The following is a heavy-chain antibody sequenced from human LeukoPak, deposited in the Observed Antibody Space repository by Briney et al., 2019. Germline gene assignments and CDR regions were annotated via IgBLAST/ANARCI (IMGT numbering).Heavy chain of an antibody. Sequence: GESLKISCKGSGYSFTSYWIGWVRQMPGKGLEWMGIIYPGDSDPRYSPSFQGQVTISADKSISTAYLQWSSLKASDTDMCDCATPAYYDSSGYYSHSLDYGGQGTLVTVSS. CDR3: ATPAYYDSSGYYSHSLDY. J-gene: IGHJ4*02. CDR1: GYSFTSYW. CDR2: IYPGDSDP. D-gene: IGHD3-22*01. V-gene: IGHV5-51*01.